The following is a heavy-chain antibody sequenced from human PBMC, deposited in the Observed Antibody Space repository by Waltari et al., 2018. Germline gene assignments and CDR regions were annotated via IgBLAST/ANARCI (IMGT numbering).Heavy chain of an antibody. CDR2: IYYSGST. Sequence: QVQLQESGPGLVKPSQTLSLTCTVSGGPISSGGYHWSCIRQHPGKGLEWIGYIYYSGSTYYNPSLKSRVTISVDTSKNQFSLKLSSVTAADTAVYYCARALTRSGGLNAFDIWGQGTMVTVSS. CDR1: GGPISSGGYH. J-gene: IGHJ3*02. CDR3: ARALTRSGGLNAFDI. V-gene: IGHV4-31*03. D-gene: IGHD2-15*01.